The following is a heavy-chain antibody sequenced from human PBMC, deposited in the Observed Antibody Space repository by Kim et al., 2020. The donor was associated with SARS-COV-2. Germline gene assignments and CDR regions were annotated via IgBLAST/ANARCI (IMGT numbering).Heavy chain of an antibody. CDR2: YRP. V-gene: IGHV3-72*01. D-gene: IGHD6-25*01. J-gene: IGHJ4*02. Sequence: YRPQDAASVKGRFTVSRDDSKRSLDLQMNSLTPEDTAMYYCARDTATALDSWGRGTLVTVSS. CDR3: ARDTATALDS.